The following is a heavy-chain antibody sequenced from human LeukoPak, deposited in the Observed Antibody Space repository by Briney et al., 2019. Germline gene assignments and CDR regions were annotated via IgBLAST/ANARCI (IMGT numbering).Heavy chain of an antibody. CDR2: IYHSGST. J-gene: IGHJ4*02. V-gene: IGHV4-4*02. CDR3: ARDFTMVRGVLDY. Sequence: SETLSLTCSVSGDSISSDNWWSWVRQPPGKGLEWIGDIYHSGSTNYNPSLKSRVTISVDKSKNQLSLKLRSVTAADTAVFYCARDFTMVRGVLDYWGPGALVTVSS. D-gene: IGHD3-10*01. CDR1: GDSISSDNW.